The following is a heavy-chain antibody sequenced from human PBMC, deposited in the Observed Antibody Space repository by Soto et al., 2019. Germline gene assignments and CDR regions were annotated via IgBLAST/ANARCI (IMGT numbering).Heavy chain of an antibody. J-gene: IGHJ6*02. CDR3: AREYIVVVVAATPGHGMDV. CDR2: IWYDGSNK. Sequence: GGSLRLSCAASGFTFSSYVMHWVRQAPGKGLEWVAVIWYDGSNKYYADSVKGRFTISRDNSKNTLYLQVKSLRAEDTAVYYCAREYIVVVVAATPGHGMDVWGQGTTVTV. CDR1: GFTFSSYV. D-gene: IGHD2-15*01. V-gene: IGHV3-33*01.